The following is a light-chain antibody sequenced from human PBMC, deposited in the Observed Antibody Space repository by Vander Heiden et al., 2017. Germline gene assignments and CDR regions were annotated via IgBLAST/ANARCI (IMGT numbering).Light chain of an antibody. V-gene: IGLV1-40*01. CDR3: QSSDRSLMAV. J-gene: IGLJ2*01. Sequence: QSVLTQPPSASGAPGQRVTISCTGSSSNIGAGYDVHWYQQPPGTAPKRCSVGNSNRPSGVPDRCAGSKSGKYGSIAIMGLQAYHQTDVDCQSSDRSLMAVFGGGTKLTVL. CDR1: SSNIGAGYD. CDR2: GNS.